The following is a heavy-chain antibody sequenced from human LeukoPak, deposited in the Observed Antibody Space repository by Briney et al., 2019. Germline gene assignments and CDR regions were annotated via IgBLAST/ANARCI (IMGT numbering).Heavy chain of an antibody. CDR1: GYTFTSYG. J-gene: IGHJ2*01. D-gene: IGHD4-17*01. V-gene: IGHV1-24*01. CDR3: ARVGQTTVTNYYWYFDL. CDR2: FDPEDGET. Sequence: ASVKVSCKASGYTFTSYGISWVRQAPGKGLEWMGGFDPEDGETIYAQKFQGRVTMTEDTSTDTAYMELSSLRSEDTAVYYCARVGQTTVTNYYWYFDLWGRGTLVTVSS.